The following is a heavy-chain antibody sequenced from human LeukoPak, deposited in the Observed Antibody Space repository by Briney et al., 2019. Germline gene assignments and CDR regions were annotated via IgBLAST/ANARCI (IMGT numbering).Heavy chain of an antibody. V-gene: IGHV3-74*01. CDR3: ARLEDPPRSIMITFGDAFDI. CDR1: GLTFSNYW. Sequence: GGSLRLSCAVSGLTFSNYWMHWVRQAPGKGLVWVSRISNDGTSTDYADSVKGRFTISRDNAKNTLYLQMNSLRGEDTAVYYCARLEDPPRSIMITFGDAFDIWGQGTMVTVSS. D-gene: IGHD3-16*01. J-gene: IGHJ3*02. CDR2: ISNDGTST.